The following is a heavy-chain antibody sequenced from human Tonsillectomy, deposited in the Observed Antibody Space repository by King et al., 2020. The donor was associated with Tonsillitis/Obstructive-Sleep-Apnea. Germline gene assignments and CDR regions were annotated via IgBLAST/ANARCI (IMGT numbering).Heavy chain of an antibody. CDR2: VSYEGSNK. J-gene: IGHJ3*02. CDR3: AKVVWGYCSSTSCYPAFDI. V-gene: IGHV3-30*18. Sequence: VQLVESGGGVVQPGRSLRLSCAASGFTFSRYGMHGVRQAPGKGLEGVAVVSYEGSNKYYADSGKGRFSIYREKYKNTLYLQMNSLRADDTAVYYCAKVVWGYCSSTSCYPAFDIWGQGTMVTVSS. CDR1: GFTFSRYG. D-gene: IGHD2-2*01.